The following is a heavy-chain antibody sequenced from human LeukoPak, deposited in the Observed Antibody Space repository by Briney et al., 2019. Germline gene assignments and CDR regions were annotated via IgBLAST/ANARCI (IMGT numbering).Heavy chain of an antibody. CDR2: IYYSGST. D-gene: IGHD3-16*02. J-gene: IGHJ6*02. Sequence: SQTLSLTCTVSGGSISSGDYYWSWIRQPPGKGLEWIGYIYYSGSTYYNPSLKSRVTISVDTSKNQFSLKPSSVTAADTAVYYCARDRYDYVWGSYRYGMDVWGQGTTVTVSS. CDR1: GGSISSGDYY. CDR3: ARDRYDYVWGSYRYGMDV. V-gene: IGHV4-30-4*01.